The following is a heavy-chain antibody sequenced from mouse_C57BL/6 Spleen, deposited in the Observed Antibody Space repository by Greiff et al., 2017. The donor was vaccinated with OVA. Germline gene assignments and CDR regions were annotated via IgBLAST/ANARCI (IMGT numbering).Heavy chain of an antibody. CDR2: ISYDGSN. CDR1: GYSITSGYY. Sequence: VQLKESGPGLVKPSQSLSLTCSVTGYSITSGYYWNWIRQFPGNKLEWMGYISYDGSNNYNPSLKNRISITRDTSKNQFFLKLNSVTTEDTATYYCARARTTVVATDYWGQGTTLTVSS. V-gene: IGHV3-6*01. D-gene: IGHD1-1*01. CDR3: ARARTTVVATDY. J-gene: IGHJ2*01.